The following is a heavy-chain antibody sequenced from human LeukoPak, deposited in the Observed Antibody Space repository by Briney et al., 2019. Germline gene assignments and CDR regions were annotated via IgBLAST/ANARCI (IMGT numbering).Heavy chain of an antibody. CDR1: GGFISSSSYY. J-gene: IGHJ1*01. V-gene: IGHV4-39*01. Sequence: SETLFLTCSVSGGFISSSSYYWGWIRQPPGKGLEWIGDIYYSGSTYFKPSLASRVAISIDTSKNRFSLRLSPVTAADTAVYYCARRRYYDSTGYLDWGQGTLVIVSS. CDR3: ARRRYYDSTGYLD. CDR2: IYYSGST. D-gene: IGHD3-22*01.